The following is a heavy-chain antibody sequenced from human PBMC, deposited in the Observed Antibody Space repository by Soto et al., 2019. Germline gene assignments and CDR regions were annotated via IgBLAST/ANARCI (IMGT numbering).Heavy chain of an antibody. Sequence: ASVKVSCKASGGTFSSYAISWVRQAPGQGLEWMGGIIPIFGTANYAQKFQGRVTITADESTSTAYMELSSLRSDDTAVYYCARGWQWLPTELSFDYWGQGTLVTVSS. D-gene: IGHD6-19*01. CDR2: IIPIFGTA. CDR1: GGTFSSYA. V-gene: IGHV1-69*13. J-gene: IGHJ4*02. CDR3: ARGWQWLPTELSFDY.